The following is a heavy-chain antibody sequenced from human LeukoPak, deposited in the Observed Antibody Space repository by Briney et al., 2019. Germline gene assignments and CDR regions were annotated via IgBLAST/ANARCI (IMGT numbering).Heavy chain of an antibody. CDR2: IYYSGST. D-gene: IGHD3-22*01. Sequence: SVTLSLTCTVSAGSISSSSYYWGWIRQPPGKGLEWIGSIYYSGSTYYNPSLKSRVTISVDTSKNQFSMKLSSVTAADTAVYYCARQYYHSSGYYYGKIRYFDYWGQGTQVTVSS. CDR1: AGSISSSSYY. CDR3: ARQYYHSSGYYYGKIRYFDY. V-gene: IGHV4-39*01. J-gene: IGHJ4*02.